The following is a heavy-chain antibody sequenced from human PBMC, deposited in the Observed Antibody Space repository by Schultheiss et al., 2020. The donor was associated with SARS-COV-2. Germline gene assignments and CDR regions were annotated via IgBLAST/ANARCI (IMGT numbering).Heavy chain of an antibody. Sequence: SQTLSLTCAISGDSVSSNSAAWNWIRQSPSRGLEWLGRTYYRSKWYNDYAVSVKSRITINPDTSKNQFSLQLNSVTPEDTAVYYCARGQGIQLWLEYYFDYWGQGTLVTVSS. CDR1: GDSVSSNSAA. CDR2: TYYRSKWYN. V-gene: IGHV6-1*01. D-gene: IGHD5-18*01. CDR3: ARGQGIQLWLEYYFDY. J-gene: IGHJ4*02.